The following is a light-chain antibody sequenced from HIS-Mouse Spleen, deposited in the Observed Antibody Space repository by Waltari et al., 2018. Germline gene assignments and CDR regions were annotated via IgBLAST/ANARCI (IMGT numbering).Light chain of an antibody. CDR2: DAS. CDR1: QSLSTY. Sequence: EIVLTQSPATLSLSPGDRATLSCRASQSLSTYLAWYQQKPGRAPRLLIYDASNRATGIPARFSGSGSGTDFTLTISSLEPEDFAVYYCQQRSNWLTFGGGTKVEIK. V-gene: IGKV3-11*01. J-gene: IGKJ4*01. CDR3: QQRSNWLT.